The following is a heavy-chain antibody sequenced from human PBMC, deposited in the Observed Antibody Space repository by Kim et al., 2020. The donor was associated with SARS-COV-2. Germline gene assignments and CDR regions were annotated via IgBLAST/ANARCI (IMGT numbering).Heavy chain of an antibody. CDR3: ARVPPTYYYDSSGYSVDY. CDR1: GGSISSSSYY. Sequence: SETLSLTCTVSGGSISSSSYYWGWIRQPPGKGLEWIGSIYYSGSTYYNPSLKSRVTISVDTSKNQFSLKLSSVTAADTAVYYCARVPPTYYYDSSGYSVDYWGQGTLVTVSS. V-gene: IGHV4-39*07. D-gene: IGHD3-22*01. J-gene: IGHJ4*02. CDR2: IYYSGST.